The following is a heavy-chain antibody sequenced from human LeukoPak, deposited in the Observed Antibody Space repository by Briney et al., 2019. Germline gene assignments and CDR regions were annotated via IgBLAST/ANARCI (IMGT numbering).Heavy chain of an antibody. CDR1: GFTFSSYG. J-gene: IGHJ4*02. Sequence: PGRSLRLSCAASGFTFSSYGMHWVRQAPGKGLEWVAVISYDGSNKYYADSVKGRFTISRDNSKNTLYLQMNSLRAEDTAVYYCAKDSTPQVAGLWRPGLEYWGQGTLVTVSS. V-gene: IGHV3-30*18. CDR3: AKDSTPQVAGLWRPGLEY. CDR2: ISYDGSNK. D-gene: IGHD5-18*01.